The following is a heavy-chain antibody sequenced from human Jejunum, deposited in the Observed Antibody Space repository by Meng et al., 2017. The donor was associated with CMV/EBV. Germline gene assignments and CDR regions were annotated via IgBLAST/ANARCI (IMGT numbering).Heavy chain of an antibody. Sequence: FDDYAMHWVRLAPGKGLEWASGISWNSGKINFVDSVQGRFTISRDNAKNSLYLQMNSLRIEDTALYYCAKGRGSSWTGYFYGMDVWGQGTTVTVSS. CDR1: FDDYA. V-gene: IGHV3-9*01. J-gene: IGHJ6*02. CDR3: AKGRGSSWTGYFYGMDV. CDR2: ISWNSGKI. D-gene: IGHD3/OR15-3a*01.